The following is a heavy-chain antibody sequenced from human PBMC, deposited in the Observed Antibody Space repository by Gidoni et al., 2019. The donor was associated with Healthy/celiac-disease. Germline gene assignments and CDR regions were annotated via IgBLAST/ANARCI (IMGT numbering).Heavy chain of an antibody. V-gene: IGHV3-15*07. CDR2: IKSKTDGGTT. CDR1: GFTFSNAW. D-gene: IGHD4-17*01. J-gene: IGHJ4*02. CDR3: TTQSDYGGNPAFDY. Sequence: EVQLVESGGGLVKPGGSLRLSCAASGFTFSNAWLNWGRQGPGKGLGWVGRIKSKTDGGTTDYAAPVKGRFTISRDDSKNTLYLQMNSLKTEDTAVYYCTTQSDYGGNPAFDYWGQGTLVTVSS.